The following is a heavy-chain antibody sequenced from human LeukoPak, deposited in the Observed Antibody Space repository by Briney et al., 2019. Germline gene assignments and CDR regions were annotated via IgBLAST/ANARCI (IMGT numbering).Heavy chain of an antibody. V-gene: IGHV3-30*18. D-gene: IGHD4-17*01. CDR1: GFTFGSYG. CDR2: ISFDGRNK. CDR3: VKDGHSVTIFDY. J-gene: IGHJ4*02. Sequence: GRSQRLSCAASGFTFGSYGMHWVRQAPGKGLEWVAVISFDGRNKYFGDSVKGRFSISRDNSKNTLSLQMNSLRPEDTAVYYCVKDGHSVTIFDYWGRGTLVTVSS.